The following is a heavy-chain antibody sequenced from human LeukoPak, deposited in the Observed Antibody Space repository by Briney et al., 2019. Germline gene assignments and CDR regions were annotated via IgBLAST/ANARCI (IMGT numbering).Heavy chain of an antibody. CDR3: ARFAPGPIVDCSGGSCTDY. Sequence: GESLKISCKGSGYRFTSYWIGWVRQMPGKGLEWMGIIYPGDSDTRYSPSFQGQVTISADKSISTAYLQWSSLKASDTAMYYCARFAPGPIVDCSGGSCTDYWGQGTLVTVSS. D-gene: IGHD2-15*01. CDR2: IYPGDSDT. J-gene: IGHJ4*02. V-gene: IGHV5-51*01. CDR1: GYRFTSYW.